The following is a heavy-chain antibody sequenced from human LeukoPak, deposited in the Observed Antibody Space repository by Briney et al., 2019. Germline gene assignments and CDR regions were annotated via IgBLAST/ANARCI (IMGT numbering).Heavy chain of an antibody. D-gene: IGHD3-22*01. CDR3: ARGEYYYDSSGYYGVSDY. CDR2: INQDGSEK. V-gene: IGHV3-7*04. CDR1: GFTLSSYW. Sequence: GGSLRLSCAASGFTLSSYWMSWVRQAPGKGREWVANINQDGSEKYYADAVKGRCTISRANAKNPLYLQMNSLGAEDTAVYYCARGEYYYDSSGYYGVSDYWGQGTLVTDSS. J-gene: IGHJ4*02.